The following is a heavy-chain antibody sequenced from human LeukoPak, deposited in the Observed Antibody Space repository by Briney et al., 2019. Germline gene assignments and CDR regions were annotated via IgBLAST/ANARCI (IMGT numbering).Heavy chain of an antibody. CDR2: INPDSGGT. CDR3: ASAEAYDSSGYYYPFDY. Sequence: ASVKVSCKASGYTFTGYYMHWVRQAPGQGLEWMGWINPDSGGTNYAQKFQGRVTITTDESTSTAYMELSSLRSEDTAVYYCASAEAYDSSGYYYPFDYWGQGTLVTVSS. D-gene: IGHD3-22*01. CDR1: GYTFTGYY. J-gene: IGHJ4*02. V-gene: IGHV1-2*02.